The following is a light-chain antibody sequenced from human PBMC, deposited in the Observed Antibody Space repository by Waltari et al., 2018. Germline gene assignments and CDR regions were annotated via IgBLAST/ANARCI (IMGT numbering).Light chain of an antibody. CDR3: QQSYRTPPLT. CDR1: QSISGY. V-gene: IGKV1-39*01. Sequence: DIQMTQSPSSLSASVGDRVTITCRASQSISGYLNWYQQKPGKAPKVLIYATSSLQSGVPSRFSGRGSGTEFTLTITSLQPEDFATYYCQQSYRTPPLTFGGGTKVEIK. CDR2: ATS. J-gene: IGKJ4*01.